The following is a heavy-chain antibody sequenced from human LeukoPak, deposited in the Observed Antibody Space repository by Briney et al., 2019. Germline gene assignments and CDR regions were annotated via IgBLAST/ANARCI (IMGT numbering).Heavy chain of an antibody. J-gene: IGHJ6*02. V-gene: IGHV5-51*01. CDR3: ARTAPLLPDVPSYYYGMDV. Sequence: GGSLKISCKGSGYSFTSYWIAWVRQVPGKGLEWMGIIYPGDSDTRYSPSFQGQVTISADKSISTAYLQWSSLKASDTAMYYCARTAPLLPDVPSYYYGMDVWGQGTTVTVSS. CDR2: IYPGDSDT. D-gene: IGHD2-15*01. CDR1: GYSFTSYW.